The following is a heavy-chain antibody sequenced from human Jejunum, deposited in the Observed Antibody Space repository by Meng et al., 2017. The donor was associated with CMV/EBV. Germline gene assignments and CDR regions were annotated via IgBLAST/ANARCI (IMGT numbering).Heavy chain of an antibody. Sequence: SGFTFEDYVVHWVRQAPGKGLEWVSGISWDSGSTAYGDSVKGRFTTSRDNAKKTLYLQMNSLRAEDMALYYCARAIDSYLIRGFDIWGQGTMVTVSS. D-gene: IGHD3-10*01. CDR1: GFTFEDYV. CDR3: ARAIDSYLIRGFDI. J-gene: IGHJ3*02. CDR2: ISWDSGST. V-gene: IGHV3-9*03.